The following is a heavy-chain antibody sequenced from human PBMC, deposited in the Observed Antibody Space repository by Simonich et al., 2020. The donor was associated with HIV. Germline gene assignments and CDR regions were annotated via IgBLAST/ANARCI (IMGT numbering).Heavy chain of an antibody. J-gene: IGHJ2*01. CDR3: VRRLAVAGTYWYFDL. CDR1: GYSFTSYW. CDR2: IYPGDSDT. V-gene: IGHV5-51*03. D-gene: IGHD6-19*01. Sequence: EMQLVQSGAEVKKPGESLKISCKGSGYSFTSYWIGWVRQMPGKGLEWIGIIYPGDSDTRYRPSFQGQVTISADKSSSTAYLQWSSLKAADTAMYYCVRRLAVAGTYWYFDLWGRGTLVTVSS.